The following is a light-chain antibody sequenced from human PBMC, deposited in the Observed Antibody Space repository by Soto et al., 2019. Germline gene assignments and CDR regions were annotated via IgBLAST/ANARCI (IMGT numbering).Light chain of an antibody. CDR1: SSDVCGYNF. J-gene: IGLJ1*01. CDR2: DVT. V-gene: IGLV2-14*01. CDR3: LSYSSSTSPYV. Sequence: QSVLTQPASVSGSPGQSITISCTGTSSDVCGYNFVSWYQQHPGKAPKLMIYDVTHRPSGVSNRFSGPKSGNTASLTISGVQAEDEADYYCLSYSSSTSPYVLGTATKLTVL.